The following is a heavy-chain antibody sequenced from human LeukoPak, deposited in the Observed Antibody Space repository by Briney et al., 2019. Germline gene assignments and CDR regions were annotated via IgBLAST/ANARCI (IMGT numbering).Heavy chain of an antibody. CDR3: ARDGIAANLDP. J-gene: IGHJ5*02. V-gene: IGHV3-48*04. CDR1: GFTFSSYS. CDR2: ISSSSSTI. D-gene: IGHD6-25*01. Sequence: PGGSLRLSCAASGFTFSSYSMNWVREAAGKGVEWGSYISSSSSTIYYADSVKGRFNICRENEKNTMYLQMNSLRAEYTAVYYCARDGIAANLDPWGQGTLVTVSS.